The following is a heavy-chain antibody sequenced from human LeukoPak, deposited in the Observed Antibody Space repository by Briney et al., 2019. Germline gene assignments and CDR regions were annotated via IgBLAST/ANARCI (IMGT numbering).Heavy chain of an antibody. V-gene: IGHV4-59*01. D-gene: IGHD3-16*01. CDR2: IYYSGST. J-gene: IGHJ6*03. CDR1: GGSISSYY. CDR3: ARETSQKGAHYMDV. Sequence: SSETLSLTCTVSGGSISSYYWSWIRQPPGKGLEWIGYIYYSGSTNYNPSLKSRATISVDTSKNQFSLKLSSVTAADTAVYYCARETSQKGAHYMDVWGKGTTVTISS.